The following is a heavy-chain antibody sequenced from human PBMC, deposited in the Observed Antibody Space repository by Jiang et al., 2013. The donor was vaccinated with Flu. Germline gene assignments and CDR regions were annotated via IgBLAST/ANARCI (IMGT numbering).Heavy chain of an antibody. CDR2: IIPILGIA. Sequence: SGAEVKKPGSSVKVSCKASGDTFSSYAISWVRQAPGQGLEWMGRIIPILGIANYAQKFQGRVTITADESTSTAYMELSSLRSEDTAVYYCARAGRDFWSGYFMDVWGQGTTVTVSS. D-gene: IGHD3-3*01. J-gene: IGHJ6*02. CDR1: GDTFSSYA. CDR3: ARAGRDFWSGYFMDV. V-gene: IGHV1-69*04.